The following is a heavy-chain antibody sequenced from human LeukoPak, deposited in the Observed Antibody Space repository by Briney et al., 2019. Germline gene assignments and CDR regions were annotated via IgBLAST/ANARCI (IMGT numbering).Heavy chain of an antibody. CDR2: INRGGGEK. CDR1: VFTFSTYT. J-gene: IGHJ4*02. V-gene: IGHV3-23*01. D-gene: IGHD3-10*01. Sequence: GGSLRLSCAASVFTFSTYTMNWAPQAPGKGLEGVSPINRGGGEKYYADLVKGRFNISRDNSENRLYLQMNSLRAEDTATYYCAKATERYREVSSFDSWGQGTQVTVSS. CDR3: AKATERYREVSSFDS.